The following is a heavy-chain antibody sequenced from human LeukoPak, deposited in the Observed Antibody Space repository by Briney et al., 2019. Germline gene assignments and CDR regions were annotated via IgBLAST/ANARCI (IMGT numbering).Heavy chain of an antibody. CDR3: AREGSSGTGIGYFDY. D-gene: IGHD1-14*01. CDR2: IYTSGST. Sequence: SETLSLTCTVSGGSISSYYWSWIRQPAGKGLEWIGRIYTSGSTNYNPSLKSRVTISVDTSKNQFSLKLSSVTAADTAVYYCAREGSSGTGIGYFDYWGQGTLVTVSS. CDR1: GGSISSYY. J-gene: IGHJ4*02. V-gene: IGHV4-4*07.